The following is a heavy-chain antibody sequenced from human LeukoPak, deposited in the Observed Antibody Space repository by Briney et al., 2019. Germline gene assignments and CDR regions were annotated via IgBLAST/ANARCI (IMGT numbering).Heavy chain of an antibody. J-gene: IGHJ6*02. CDR3: ARMMAGRGYYYGMDV. D-gene: IGHD5-24*01. CDR1: GFSFSSYG. Sequence: PGGSLRLSCAASGFSFSSYGMHWVRQAPGKGLEWVAVIWFDGNNKYYADSVKGRFTISRDNSKNTLYLQMNSLRAEDTAVYYCARMMAGRGYYYGMDVWGQGTTVTVSS. CDR2: IWFDGNNK. V-gene: IGHV3-30*19.